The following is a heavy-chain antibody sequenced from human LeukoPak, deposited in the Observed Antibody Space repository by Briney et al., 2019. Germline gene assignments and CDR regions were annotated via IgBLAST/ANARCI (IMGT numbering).Heavy chain of an antibody. D-gene: IGHD3-9*01. J-gene: IGHJ4*02. V-gene: IGHV1-24*01. CDR2: FDPEDGET. CDR3: ASLYDILTGYSY. Sequence: ASVKVSCKVSGYTLTELSMHWVRQAPGKGLEWMGGFDPEDGETIYAQKFQGRVTMTEDTSTDTAYMELSSLRSEDTAVYYCASLYDILTGYSYWGQGTLVTVSS. CDR1: GYTLTELS.